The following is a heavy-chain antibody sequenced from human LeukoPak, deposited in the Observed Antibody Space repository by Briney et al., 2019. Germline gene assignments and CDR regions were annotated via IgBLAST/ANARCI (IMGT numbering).Heavy chain of an antibody. V-gene: IGHV3-23*01. D-gene: IGHD4-23*01. Sequence: GGSLRLSCAASGFTFSDYYMTWIRQAPGKGLEWVSAISGSGGSTYYADSVKGRFTISRDNSKNTLYLQMNSLRAEDTAVYYCAKDFGPTVVTLLRYWGQGTLVTVSS. J-gene: IGHJ4*02. CDR3: AKDFGPTVVTLLRY. CDR1: GFTFSDYY. CDR2: ISGSGGST.